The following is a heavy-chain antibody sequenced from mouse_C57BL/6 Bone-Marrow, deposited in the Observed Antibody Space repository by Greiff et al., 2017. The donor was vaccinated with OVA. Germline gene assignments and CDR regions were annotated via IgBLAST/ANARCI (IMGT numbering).Heavy chain of an antibody. J-gene: IGHJ1*03. CDR3: ARYYGSREDWYFDV. V-gene: IGHV1-18*01. D-gene: IGHD1-1*01. CDR2: INPNNGGT. CDR1: GYTFTDYN. Sequence: VQLQQSGPELVKPGASVKIPCKASGYTFTDYNMDWVKQSHGKSLEWIGDINPNNGGTIYNQKFKGKATLTVDKSSSTAYMELRSLTSEDTAVYYCARYYGSREDWYFDVWGTGTTVTVSS.